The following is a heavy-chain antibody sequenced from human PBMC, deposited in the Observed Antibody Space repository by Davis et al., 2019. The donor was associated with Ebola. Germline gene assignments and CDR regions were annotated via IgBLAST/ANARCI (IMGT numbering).Heavy chain of an antibody. CDR1: GGSISSHY. D-gene: IGHD3-16*01. V-gene: IGHV4-59*11. Sequence: MPSETLSLTCTVSGGSISSHYWSWVRQPPGKGLEWIADINYSGRINYNPSLASRVTISIATSRNQFSLNLRSVTAADTAVYYCARVGGDGSSHLEGLDSWGQGTLVTVSS. CDR3: ARVGGDGSSHLEGLDS. CDR2: INYSGRI. J-gene: IGHJ4*02.